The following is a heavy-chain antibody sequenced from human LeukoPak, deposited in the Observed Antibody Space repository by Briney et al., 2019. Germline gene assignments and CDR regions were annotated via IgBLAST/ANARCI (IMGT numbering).Heavy chain of an antibody. J-gene: IGHJ4*02. Sequence: GGSLRLSCAASGFTVSSHYMSWFRQAPGKGLEWVSSISGSNSYIYYADSMKGRFTISRGNAKNSLYLQMNSLRAEDTAVYYCAKDRKTALIWFGEGKDYWGQGTLVTVSS. CDR3: AKDRKTALIWFGEGKDY. CDR2: ISGSNSYI. D-gene: IGHD3-10*01. CDR1: GFTVSSHY. V-gene: IGHV3-21*04.